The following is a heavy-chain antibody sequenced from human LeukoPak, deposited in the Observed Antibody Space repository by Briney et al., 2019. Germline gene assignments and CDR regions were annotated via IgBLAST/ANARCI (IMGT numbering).Heavy chain of an antibody. CDR1: GFTFSSYG. V-gene: IGHV3-30*18. CDR3: AKDRQQWLERFDY. D-gene: IGHD6-19*01. J-gene: IGHJ4*02. Sequence: PGRSLRLSCAASGFTFSSYGMHWVRQAPGKGLEWVAVISYDGSNKYYADSVKGRFTISRDNSKNTLYLQMNSLRAEDTAVYYCAKDRQQWLERFDYWGQGTLVTVSS. CDR2: ISYDGSNK.